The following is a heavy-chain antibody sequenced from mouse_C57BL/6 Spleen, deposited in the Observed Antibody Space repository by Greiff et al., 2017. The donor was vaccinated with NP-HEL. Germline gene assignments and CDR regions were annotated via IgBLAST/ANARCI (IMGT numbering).Heavy chain of an antibody. D-gene: IGHD1-1*01. Sequence: EVKLQQSGPELVKPGASVKISCKASGYTFTDYYMNWVKQSHGKSLEWIGDINPNNGGTSYNQKFKGKATLTVDKSSSTAYMELRSLTSEDSAVYYCARAGFTTVVPFAYWGQGTLVTVSA. CDR1: GYTFTDYY. V-gene: IGHV1-26*01. CDR3: ARAGFTTVVPFAY. CDR2: INPNNGGT. J-gene: IGHJ3*01.